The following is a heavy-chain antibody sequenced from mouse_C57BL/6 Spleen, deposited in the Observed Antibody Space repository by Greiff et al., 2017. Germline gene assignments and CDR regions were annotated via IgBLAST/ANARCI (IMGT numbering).Heavy chain of an antibody. CDR3: ARAAYFDY. J-gene: IGHJ2*01. V-gene: IGHV5-4*01. CDR2: ISDGGSYT. CDR1: GFTFSSYA. Sequence: VQLKESGGGLVKPGGSLKLSCAASGFTFSSYAMSWVRQTPEKRLEWVATISDGGSYTYYPDNVKGRFTISRDNAKNNLYLQMSHLKSEDTAMYYCARAAYFDYWGQGTTLTVSS.